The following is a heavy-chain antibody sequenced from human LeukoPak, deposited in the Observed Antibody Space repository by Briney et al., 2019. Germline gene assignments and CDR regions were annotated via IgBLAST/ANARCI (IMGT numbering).Heavy chain of an antibody. CDR3: ARDLWVAVAGAFDY. V-gene: IGHV3-30-3*01. D-gene: IGHD6-19*01. CDR2: ISYDGSNK. Sequence: PGGSLRLSCAASGFTFSNYAMHWVRQAPGKGLEWVAVISYDGSNKYYADSVKGRFTISRDNSKNMLYLQMNSLRAEDTAVYYCARDLWVAVAGAFDYWGQGTLVTVSS. J-gene: IGHJ4*02. CDR1: GFTFSNYA.